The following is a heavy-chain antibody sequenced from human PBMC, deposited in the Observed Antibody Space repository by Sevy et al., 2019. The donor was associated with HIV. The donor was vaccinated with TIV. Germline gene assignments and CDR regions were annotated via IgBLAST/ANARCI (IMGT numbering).Heavy chain of an antibody. CDR2: IYPGDSDT. J-gene: IGHJ4*02. CDR1: GYSFTSYW. CDR3: ASGPYDRGVITAVDY. Sequence: GESLKISCKGSGYSFTSYWIGWVRQMPGKGLEWMGIIYPGDSDTRYSPSFQGQVTISADKSISTAYLQWSSLKASDTAMYYSASGPYDRGVITAVDYWGQGTLVTVSS. D-gene: IGHD3-16*01. V-gene: IGHV5-51*01.